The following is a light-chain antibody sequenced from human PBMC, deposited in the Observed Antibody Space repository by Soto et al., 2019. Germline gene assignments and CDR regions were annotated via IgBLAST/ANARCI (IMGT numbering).Light chain of an antibody. J-gene: IGLJ1*01. V-gene: IGLV2-11*01. CDR3: NSQRSSGTRV. Sequence: QSALTQPRAVSGSPGQSVTISCTGTNSDLGNHNYVSWFQQHPGKAPKLIIFDVTRRPSGVPDRFSGSQSGNRASPTISGLQAEDEADYYCNSQRSSGTRVFGTGTKVTVL. CDR2: DVT. CDR1: NSDLGNHNY.